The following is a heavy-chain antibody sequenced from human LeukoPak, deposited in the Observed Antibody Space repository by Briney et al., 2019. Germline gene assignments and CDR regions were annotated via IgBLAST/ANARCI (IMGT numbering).Heavy chain of an antibody. CDR1: GYTFTSYY. CDR3: ARVEMATINGMDV. J-gene: IGHJ6*02. CDR2: ITPSGGST. V-gene: IGHV1-46*01. Sequence: ASVKVSCKASGYTFTSYYMHWARQAPGQGLEWMGIITPSGGSTNYAQKFQGRVTMTRGTSTTTVYMELSSLRSEDTAVYYCARVEMATINGMDVWGQGTTVTVSS. D-gene: IGHD5-24*01.